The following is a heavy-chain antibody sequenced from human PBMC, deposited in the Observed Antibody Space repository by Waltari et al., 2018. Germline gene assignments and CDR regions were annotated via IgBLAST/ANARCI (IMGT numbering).Heavy chain of an antibody. D-gene: IGHD5-18*01. Sequence: QVQLVQSGAEVKKPGSSVKVSCKASGGTFRSYTISWVRQAPGQGLEWMGRIIPILGIANYAQKFQGRVTITADKSTSTAYMELSSLRSEDTAVYYCARPGGYSYGYDYWGQGTLVTVSS. V-gene: IGHV1-69*02. CDR2: IIPILGIA. J-gene: IGHJ4*02. CDR3: ARPGGYSYGYDY. CDR1: GGTFRSYT.